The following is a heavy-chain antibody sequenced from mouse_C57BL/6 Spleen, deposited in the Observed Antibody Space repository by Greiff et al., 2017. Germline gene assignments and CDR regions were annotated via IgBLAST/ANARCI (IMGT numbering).Heavy chain of an antibody. CDR1: GYTFTGYW. CDR2: ILPGSGST. D-gene: IGHD1-1*01. V-gene: IGHV1-9*01. CDR3: AGYFGSHFDY. J-gene: IGHJ2*01. Sequence: VQLQQSGAELMKPGASVKLSCKATGYTFTGYWIEWVKQRPGHGLEWIGEILPGSGSTTYNETFKGKATFTADPSSNTAYMQLSSLTTEDSAIYVCAGYFGSHFDYTGDNATLSESS.